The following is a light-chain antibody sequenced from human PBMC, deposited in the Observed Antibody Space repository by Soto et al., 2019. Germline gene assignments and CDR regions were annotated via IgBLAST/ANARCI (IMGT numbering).Light chain of an antibody. Sequence: DIQMTQSPSTLYGSVGDRVTITFRASQTISSWLAWYQQKPGKAPKLLIYKASTVKSGVPSRFSGSGSGTEFTLTISSLQPDDFATYYCQHYNSYSEAFGQGTKVDIK. CDR1: QTISSW. CDR2: KAS. CDR3: QHYNSYSEA. J-gene: IGKJ1*01. V-gene: IGKV1-5*03.